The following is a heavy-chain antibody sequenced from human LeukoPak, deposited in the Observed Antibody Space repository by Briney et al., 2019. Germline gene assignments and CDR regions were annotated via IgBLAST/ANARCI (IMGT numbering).Heavy chain of an antibody. V-gene: IGHV4-39*07. Sequence: SETLSLTCTVSGGSISSSSYCWGWIRQPPGKGLEWIGYIYHSGSTYYNPSLKSRVTISVDRSKHQFSLKLSSVTAADTALYYCARQYLLLGSGMDVWGQGTTVTVSS. CDR2: IYHSGST. D-gene: IGHD4-11*01. J-gene: IGHJ6*02. CDR1: GGSISSSSYC. CDR3: ARQYLLLGSGMDV.